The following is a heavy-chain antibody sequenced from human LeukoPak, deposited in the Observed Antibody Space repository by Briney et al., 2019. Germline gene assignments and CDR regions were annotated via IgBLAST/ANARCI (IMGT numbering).Heavy chain of an antibody. Sequence: GRSLRLSCAASGFTFDDYAMHWVRQAPGKGLEWVSGINWNSGSIGYADSVKGRFTISRDNAKNSLYLQMNSLRAEDTALYYCAKDMGSGVVIKGYYYYMDVWGKGTTVTVSS. CDR2: INWNSGSI. CDR1: GFTFDDYA. CDR3: AKDMGSGVVIKGYYYYMDV. V-gene: IGHV3-9*01. D-gene: IGHD3-3*01. J-gene: IGHJ6*03.